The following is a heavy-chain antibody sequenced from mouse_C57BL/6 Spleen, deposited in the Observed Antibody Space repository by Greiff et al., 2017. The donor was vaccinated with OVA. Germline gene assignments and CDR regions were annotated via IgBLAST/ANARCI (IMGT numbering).Heavy chain of an antibody. CDR2: IYPGSGST. J-gene: IGHJ1*03. V-gene: IGHV1-55*01. Sequence: QVQLKQPGAELVKPGASVKMSCKASGYTFTSYWITWVKQRPGQGLEWIGDIYPGSGSTNYNEKFKSKATLTVDTSSSTAYMQLSSLTSEDSAVYDCARPYGSSYVGYFDVWGTGTTVTVSS. CDR3: ARPYGSSYVGYFDV. D-gene: IGHD1-1*01. CDR1: GYTFTSYW.